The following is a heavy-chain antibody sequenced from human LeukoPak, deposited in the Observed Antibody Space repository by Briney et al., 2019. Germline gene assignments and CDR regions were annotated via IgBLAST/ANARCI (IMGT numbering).Heavy chain of an antibody. CDR1: GFTFSSYA. Sequence: GGSLRLSCAASGFTFSSYAMNWVRQAPGKGLEWVSAISGRGGSTYYADSVRGRFSISRDNSKNTLYLQMNSLRAEDTAVYYCAKDRITMSGLDYWGQGTLVTVSS. CDR3: AKDRITMSGLDY. V-gene: IGHV3-23*01. D-gene: IGHD3-22*01. J-gene: IGHJ4*02. CDR2: ISGRGGST.